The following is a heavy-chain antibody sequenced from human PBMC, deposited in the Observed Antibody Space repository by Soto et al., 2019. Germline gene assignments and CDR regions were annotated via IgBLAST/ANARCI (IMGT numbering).Heavy chain of an antibody. CDR2: ISANNGNT. CDR1: GYTFTSYG. J-gene: IGHJ4*02. Sequence: QVQLVQSGAEVKKPGASVKVSCKASGYTFTSYGISWVRQAPGQGLEWMGWISANNGNTNYVQKLQGRVTITTDTSTSTAYMELRSLRPDDTAVYYCARYRGSYALDYWGQGTLVTVSS. V-gene: IGHV1-18*01. CDR3: ARYRGSYALDY. D-gene: IGHD1-26*01.